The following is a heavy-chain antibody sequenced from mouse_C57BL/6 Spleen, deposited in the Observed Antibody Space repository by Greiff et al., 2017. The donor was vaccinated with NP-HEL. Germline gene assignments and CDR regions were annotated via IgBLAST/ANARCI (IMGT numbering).Heavy chain of an antibody. D-gene: IGHD1-1*01. Sequence: VQLKESGPELVKPGASVKISCKASGYAFSSSWMNWVKQRPGKGLEWIGRIYPGDGDTNYNGKFKGKATLTADKSSSTAYMQLSSLTSEDSAVYFCARYVSSYGYFDVWGTGTTVTVSS. J-gene: IGHJ1*03. CDR1: GYAFSSSW. CDR3: ARYVSSYGYFDV. V-gene: IGHV1-82*01. CDR2: IYPGDGDT.